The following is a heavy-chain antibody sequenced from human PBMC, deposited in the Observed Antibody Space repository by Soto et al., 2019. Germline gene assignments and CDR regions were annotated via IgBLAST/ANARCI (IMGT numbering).Heavy chain of an antibody. Sequence: QVQLQESGPGLVKPSQTLSLTCTVSGASISSGGDYWTWIRQHPGKGLEWIGYTYYSGNTYYNPSRMGRVARAADTANNQFSLILSSVTAADTAVYFCARAGDKYGSGSYYEVWGQGTLVTVSS. CDR3: ARAGDKYGSGSYYEV. CDR2: TYYSGNT. CDR1: GASISSGGDY. D-gene: IGHD3-10*01. V-gene: IGHV4-31*03. J-gene: IGHJ4*02.